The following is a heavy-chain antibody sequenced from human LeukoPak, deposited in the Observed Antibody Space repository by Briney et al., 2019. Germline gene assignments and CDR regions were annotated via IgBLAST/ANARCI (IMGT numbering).Heavy chain of an antibody. J-gene: IGHJ4*02. CDR1: GDSISTYH. CDR2: MQSTGNS. Sequence: SETLSLTCNVSGDSISTYHWNWIRKPPGRGLEWIGYMQSTGNSNYNPSLKSRVSMSVDTSKNRIVLSLSSVTAADTAVYYCARDKRHSYGRYFDHWGQGLLVTVSS. D-gene: IGHD5-18*01. CDR3: ARDKRHSYGRYFDH. V-gene: IGHV4-59*01.